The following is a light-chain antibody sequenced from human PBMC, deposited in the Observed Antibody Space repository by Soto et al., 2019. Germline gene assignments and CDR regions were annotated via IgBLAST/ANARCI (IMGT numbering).Light chain of an antibody. CDR2: GAS. CDR3: QQYGSTRFT. CDR1: QSVSSSY. Sequence: EIVLTQSPGTLSLSPGERATLSCRASQSVSSSYLAWYQLKPGQAPNLLIYGASTRATGIPDRFSGSGSGTDFTLTISRLEPEDFAVYYCQQYGSTRFTFGPGTKVDIK. J-gene: IGKJ3*01. V-gene: IGKV3-20*01.